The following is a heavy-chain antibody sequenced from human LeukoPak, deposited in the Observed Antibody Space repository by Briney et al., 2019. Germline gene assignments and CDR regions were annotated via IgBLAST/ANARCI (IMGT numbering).Heavy chain of an antibody. J-gene: IGHJ5*02. CDR2: ISWNGGTI. V-gene: IGHV3-9*01. Sequence: GRPLRLSCAASGFTFDDYAMHWVRQAPGKGLEWVSGISWNGGTIGYADSVKGRFTISRDNAKNSLYLQMNSLRAEDTALYYCAKDKSYGSASYNWLDAWGQGTLVTVSS. CDR3: AKDKSYGSASYNWLDA. D-gene: IGHD3-10*01. CDR1: GFTFDDYA.